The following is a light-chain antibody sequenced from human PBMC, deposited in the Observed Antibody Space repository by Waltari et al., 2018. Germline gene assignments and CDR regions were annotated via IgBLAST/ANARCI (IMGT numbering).Light chain of an antibody. V-gene: IGKV3-15*01. CDR1: QSVSSN. CDR2: GAS. Sequence: EIVMTQSPATLSVSPGERATLFCRASQSVSSNLAWYQQKPGQAPRLLIYGASTRATGIPARFSGSGSGTEFTLTISSLQSEDFAVYYGQQYNNWPRGYTFGQGTKLEIK. J-gene: IGKJ2*01. CDR3: QQYNNWPRGYT.